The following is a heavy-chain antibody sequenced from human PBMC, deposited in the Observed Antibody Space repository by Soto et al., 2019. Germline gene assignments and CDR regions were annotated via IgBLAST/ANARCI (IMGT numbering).Heavy chain of an antibody. J-gene: IGHJ5*02. Sequence: HPGGSLRLSCAASGFTFSSYAMSWVRQAPGKGLEWVSAISGSGGSTYYADSVKGRFTISRDNSKNTLYLQMNSLRAEDTAVYYCAKRDNWNCDNWFDPWGQGTLVTVSS. CDR1: GFTFSSYA. CDR3: AKRDNWNCDNWFDP. V-gene: IGHV3-23*01. D-gene: IGHD1-7*01. CDR2: ISGSGGST.